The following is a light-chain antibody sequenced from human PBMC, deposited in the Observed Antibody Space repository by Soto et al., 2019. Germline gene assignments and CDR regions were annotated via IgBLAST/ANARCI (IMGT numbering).Light chain of an antibody. Sequence: QSVLTQPPSASGTPGQRVTISCSGSSSNIGANYVYWYQHLPGTAPKLLIHSNNQRPSGVPARFSGSKSGTSASLAISGLRSDDEADYYCAAWDDSLSGYVFGTGTKVTVL. J-gene: IGLJ1*01. CDR2: SNN. CDR3: AAWDDSLSGYV. CDR1: SSNIGANY. V-gene: IGLV1-47*02.